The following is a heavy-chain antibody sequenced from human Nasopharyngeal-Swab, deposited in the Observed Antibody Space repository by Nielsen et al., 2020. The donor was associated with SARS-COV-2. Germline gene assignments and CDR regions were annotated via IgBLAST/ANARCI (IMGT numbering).Heavy chain of an antibody. J-gene: IGHJ4*02. V-gene: IGHV4-31*03. CDR2: IYYSGST. CDR1: GGSFTGFY. Sequence: SETLSLTCSVSGGSFTGFYWNWIRQHPGKGLEWIGYIYYSGSTYYNPSLKSRVTISVDTSKNQFSLKLSSVTAADTAVYYCARAPTIFGVVITSFDYWGQGTLVTVSS. CDR3: ARAPTIFGVVITSFDY. D-gene: IGHD3-3*01.